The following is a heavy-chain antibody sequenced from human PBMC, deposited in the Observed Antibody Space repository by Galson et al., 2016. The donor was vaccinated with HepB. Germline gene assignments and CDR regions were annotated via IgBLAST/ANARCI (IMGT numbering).Heavy chain of an antibody. Sequence: SLRLSCAASGFTFSSSWMHWVRQAPGKGLVWVSRINSDGSSTNYADSVKGRFTISRDNAKNTLYLRMNSLRAEDTAVYYCAVYSFPIAAAGPARSLQHWGQGTLVTVSS. CDR1: GFTFSSSW. CDR3: AVYSFPIAAAGPARSLQH. J-gene: IGHJ1*01. D-gene: IGHD6-13*01. CDR2: INSDGSST. V-gene: IGHV3-74*01.